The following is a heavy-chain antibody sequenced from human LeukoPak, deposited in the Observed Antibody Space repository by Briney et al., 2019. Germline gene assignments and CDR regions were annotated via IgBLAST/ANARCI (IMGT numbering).Heavy chain of an antibody. CDR2: IYYSGST. J-gene: IGHJ4*02. CDR1: GGAISSYY. Sequence: SETLSPTCTVSGGAISSYYWSWIRQPPGKGLEWIGYIYYSGSTNYNPSLKSRVTISVDTSKNQFSLKLSSVTAADTAVYYCARHGVAAYSSSPFDYWGQGTLVAVSS. CDR3: ARHGVAAYSSSPFDY. V-gene: IGHV4-59*08. D-gene: IGHD6-13*01.